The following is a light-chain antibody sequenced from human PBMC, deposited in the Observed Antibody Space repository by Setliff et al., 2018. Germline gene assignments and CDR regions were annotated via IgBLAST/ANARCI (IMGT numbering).Light chain of an antibody. CDR2: AVS. CDR3: NAYTSGTTYV. J-gene: IGLJ1*01. Sequence: QSALAQPASVSGSPGQSITISCSGTSGDVGSYDLVSWYQQHPGKAPKLIIYAVSDRPSGVSSRFSGSKSGNTASLTISGLQTEDEADYYCNAYTSGTTYVFGTGTKVTAL. CDR1: SGDVGSYDL. V-gene: IGLV2-14*03.